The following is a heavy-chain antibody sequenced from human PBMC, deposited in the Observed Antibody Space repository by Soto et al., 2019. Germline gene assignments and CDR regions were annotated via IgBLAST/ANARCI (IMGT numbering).Heavy chain of an antibody. Sequence: GASVKVSCKASGYTFTSYGISWVRQAPGQGLEWMGWISAYNGNTNYAQKLQGRVTMTTDTSTSTAYMELRSLRSDDTAVYYCARHRREYCSGGSCYSYYFDYWGQGTLVTVSS. CDR1: GYTFTSYG. CDR2: ISAYNGNT. J-gene: IGHJ4*02. CDR3: ARHRREYCSGGSCYSYYFDY. V-gene: IGHV1-18*01. D-gene: IGHD2-15*01.